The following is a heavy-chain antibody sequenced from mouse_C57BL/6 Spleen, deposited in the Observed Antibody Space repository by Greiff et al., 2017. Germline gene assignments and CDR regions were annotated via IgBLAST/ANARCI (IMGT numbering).Heavy chain of an antibody. J-gene: IGHJ2*01. CDR1: GYSITSGYY. V-gene: IGHV3-6*01. D-gene: IGHD4-1*01. Sequence: DVQLQESGPGLAKPSQSLSLTCSVTGYSITSGYYWNWIRQFPGNKLEWMGYISYDGSNNYNPSLKNRISITRDTSKNQFFLKLNSVTTEDTATYYCARDLGRWSDYWGQGTTLTVSS. CDR2: ISYDGSN. CDR3: ARDLGRWSDY.